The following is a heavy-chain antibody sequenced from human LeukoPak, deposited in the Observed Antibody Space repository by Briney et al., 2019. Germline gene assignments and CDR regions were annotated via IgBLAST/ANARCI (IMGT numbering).Heavy chain of an antibody. CDR2: ISTSSNYI. CDR3: AKDSADSSSRVPFDI. V-gene: IGHV3-21*04. D-gene: IGHD6-13*01. Sequence: GGSLRLSCAASGFTFSSYTMNWVRQAPGKGLEWVSSISTSSNYIYYADSVKGRFTISRDNAKNSLYLQMNSLRAEDTAVYYCAKDSADSSSRVPFDIWGQGTMVTVSS. CDR1: GFTFSSYT. J-gene: IGHJ3*02.